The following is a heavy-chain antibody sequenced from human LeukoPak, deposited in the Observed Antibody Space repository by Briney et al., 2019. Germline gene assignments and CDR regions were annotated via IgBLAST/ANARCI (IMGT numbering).Heavy chain of an antibody. J-gene: IGHJ4*02. Sequence: GGSLRLSCAASGFTFSSYAMSWVRQAPGKGLEWVSAISGSGGSTYYADSVKGRFTISRDNSKNTLYLQMNSLRAEDTAVYYCAKSTYYYDSSGYYFFGSYDYWGQGTLVTVSS. CDR2: ISGSGGST. V-gene: IGHV3-23*01. D-gene: IGHD3-22*01. CDR3: AKSTYYYDSSGYYFFGSYDY. CDR1: GFTFSSYA.